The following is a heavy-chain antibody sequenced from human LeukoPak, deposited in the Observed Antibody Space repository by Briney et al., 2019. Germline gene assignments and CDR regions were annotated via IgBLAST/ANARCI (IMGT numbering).Heavy chain of an antibody. V-gene: IGHV3-23*01. CDR1: GFTFSSYA. Sequence: PGGSLRLSCAASGFTFSSYAMSWVRQAPGKGLEWVSAISGSGGSTYYADSVKGRFTISRDNSKNTLYLQMNSLRAEDTAVSYCAKWGLVAATSSSYYYYGMDVWGQGTTVTVSS. D-gene: IGHD2-15*01. J-gene: IGHJ6*02. CDR2: ISGSGGST. CDR3: AKWGLVAATSSSYYYYGMDV.